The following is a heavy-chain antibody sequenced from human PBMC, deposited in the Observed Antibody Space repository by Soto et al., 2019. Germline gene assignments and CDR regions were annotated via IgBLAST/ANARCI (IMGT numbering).Heavy chain of an antibody. Sequence: PSETLSLTCTVSGGSISRYYWSWIRQPPGKGLEWIGYTYYDGSTNYSPSLKSRVTVSVDTSKNQFSLRLNSVTAADTAVYYCARAGYSYGFGYYYDYWGQGTLVTVSS. CDR3: ARAGYSYGFGYYYDY. CDR1: GGSISRYY. V-gene: IGHV4-59*01. J-gene: IGHJ4*02. CDR2: TYYDGST. D-gene: IGHD5-18*01.